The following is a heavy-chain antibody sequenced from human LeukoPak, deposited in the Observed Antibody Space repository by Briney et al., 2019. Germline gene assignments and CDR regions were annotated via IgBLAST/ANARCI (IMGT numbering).Heavy chain of an antibody. CDR3: ARRDGYNLHFDY. V-gene: IGHV4-34*01. J-gene: IGHJ4*02. Sequence: SETLSLTCAVYGGSFSGYYWSWIRQPPGKGLEWIGSIYYSGSTYYNPSLKSRVTISVDTSKNQFSLKLSSVTAADTAVYYCARRDGYNLHFDYWGQGTLVTVSS. CDR2: IYYSGST. CDR1: GGSFSGYY. D-gene: IGHD5-24*01.